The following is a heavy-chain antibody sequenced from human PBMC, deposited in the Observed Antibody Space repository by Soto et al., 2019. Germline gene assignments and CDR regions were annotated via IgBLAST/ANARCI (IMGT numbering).Heavy chain of an antibody. CDR2: INHSGST. D-gene: IGHD3-10*01. CDR1: GGSFSGYY. V-gene: IGHV4-34*01. CDR3: ARGIGTYYYGSGSSLGY. J-gene: IGHJ4*02. Sequence: SETLSLTCAVYGGSFSGYYWSWIRQPPGKGLEWIGEINHSGSTNYNPSLKSRVTISVDTSKNQFSLKLSSVTAADTAVYYCARGIGTYYYGSGSSLGYWGQGTLVTVSS.